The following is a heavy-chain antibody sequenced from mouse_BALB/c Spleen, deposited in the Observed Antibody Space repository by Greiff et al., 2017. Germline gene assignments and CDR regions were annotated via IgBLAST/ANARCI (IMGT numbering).Heavy chain of an antibody. CDR3: ARAAYYLDY. J-gene: IGHJ2*01. Sequence: QVQLQQSGAELAKPGASVKMSCKASGYTFTSYWMHWVKQRPGQGLEWIGYINPSTGYTEYNQKFKDKATLTADKSSSTAYMQLSSLTSEDSAVYYCARAAYYLDYWGQGTTLTVSS. V-gene: IGHV1-7*01. CDR1: GYTFTSYW. CDR2: INPSTGYT.